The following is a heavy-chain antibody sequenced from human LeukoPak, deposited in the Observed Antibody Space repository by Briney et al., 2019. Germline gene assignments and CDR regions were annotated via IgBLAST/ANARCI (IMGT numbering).Heavy chain of an antibody. Sequence: SETLSLTCTVSGGSMSRYYWSWMRQTPGKGLEYIGYIYYTGSSNYNPSLKSRATISVDTSKNQFSLKLSSVTAADTAVYYCARHDYGSNVLGYWGQGTLVTVSS. CDR1: GGSMSRYY. CDR3: ARHDYGSNVLGY. J-gene: IGHJ4*02. CDR2: IYYTGSS. V-gene: IGHV4-59*08. D-gene: IGHD4/OR15-4a*01.